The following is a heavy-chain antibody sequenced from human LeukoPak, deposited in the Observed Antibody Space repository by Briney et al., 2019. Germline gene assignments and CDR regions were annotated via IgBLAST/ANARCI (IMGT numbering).Heavy chain of an antibody. V-gene: IGHV7-4-1*02. Sequence: GASVKVSCKASGYTFTSNALNWVRQSPGQGLEWMGWINTDSGNPTYAQGFTGRFVFSLDTSVSTAYLQISGLKAEDTAVYYCARWGLSWFGNYYYYMDVWGKGTTVTVSS. J-gene: IGHJ6*03. CDR1: GYTFTSNA. CDR2: INTDSGNP. D-gene: IGHD3-10*01. CDR3: ARWGLSWFGNYYYYMDV.